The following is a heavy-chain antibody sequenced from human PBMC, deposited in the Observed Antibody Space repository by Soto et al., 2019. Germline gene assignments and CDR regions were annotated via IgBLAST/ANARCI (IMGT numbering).Heavy chain of an antibody. CDR1: GFTFSSYG. D-gene: IGHD1-7*01. V-gene: IGHV3-33*01. J-gene: IGHJ4*02. Sequence: PGGSLRLSCAASGFTFSSYGMHWVRQAPGKGLEWVAVIWYDGSNKYYADSVKGRFTISRDNSKNTLYLQMNSLRAEDTAVYYCAREGALTGTSLCFDYWGQGTLVTVSS. CDR3: AREGALTGTSLCFDY. CDR2: IWYDGSNK.